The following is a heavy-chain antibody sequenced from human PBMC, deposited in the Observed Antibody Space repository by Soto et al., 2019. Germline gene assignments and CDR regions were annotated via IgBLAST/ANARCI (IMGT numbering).Heavy chain of an antibody. D-gene: IGHD1-26*01. J-gene: IGHJ3*02. CDR2: ISSSSSTI. V-gene: IGHV3-48*02. CDR1: GFTFSSYS. CDR3: ARDGVAQWWELLQDRAFDI. Sequence: GGSLRLSCAASGFTFSSYSMNWVRQAPGKGLEWVSYISSSSSTIYYADSVKGRFTISRDNAKNSLYLQMNSLRDEDTAVYYCARDGVAQWWELLQDRAFDIWGQGTMVTVSS.